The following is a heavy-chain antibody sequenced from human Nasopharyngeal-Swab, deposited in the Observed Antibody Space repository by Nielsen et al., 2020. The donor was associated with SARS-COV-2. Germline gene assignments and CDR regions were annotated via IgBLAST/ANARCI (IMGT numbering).Heavy chain of an antibody. CDR3: AREVPYSGHDDAFDI. CDR1: GLGFSNYE. V-gene: IGHV3-48*03. J-gene: IGHJ3*02. CDR2: ISTTTATI. D-gene: IGHD5-12*01. Sequence: GVLRLSCAASGLGFSNYEMNWVRQAPGKGLEWISYISTTTATIYYADSVKGRFTISRDNAKNSLYLQMNSLRAEDTAVYYCAREVPYSGHDDAFDIWGQGTMVTVSA.